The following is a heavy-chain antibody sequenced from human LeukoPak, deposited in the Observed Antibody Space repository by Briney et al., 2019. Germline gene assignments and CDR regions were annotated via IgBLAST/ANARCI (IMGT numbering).Heavy chain of an antibody. J-gene: IGHJ4*02. Sequence: PSETLSLTCTVSGGSISSSSYYCGWLRHPPGKGLEWVSSISSNSSYIYYADSVKGRFTITRDNAKNSLYLQMNSLRAEDTAVYYCAIGEEVVDYWGQGTLVTVSS. V-gene: IGHV3-21*01. D-gene: IGHD2-15*01. CDR3: AIGEEVVDY. CDR1: GGSISSSS. CDR2: ISSNSSYI.